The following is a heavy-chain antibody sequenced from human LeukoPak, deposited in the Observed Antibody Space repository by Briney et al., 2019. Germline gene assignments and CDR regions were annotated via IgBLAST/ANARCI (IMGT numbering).Heavy chain of an antibody. J-gene: IGHJ4*02. CDR1: GGSISGYY. V-gene: IGHV4-59*12. D-gene: IGHD3-22*01. CDR2: IFYSGST. Sequence: SETLSLTCTVSGGSISGYYWSWIRQPPGKGLEWIGYIFYSGSTYYNPSLKSRISISVDTSKNQFSLKLSSVTAADTAVYYCARGGDSSGYYYIDYWGQGTLVTVSS. CDR3: ARGGDSSGYYYIDY.